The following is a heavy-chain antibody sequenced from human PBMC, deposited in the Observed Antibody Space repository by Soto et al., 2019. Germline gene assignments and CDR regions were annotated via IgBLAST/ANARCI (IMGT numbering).Heavy chain of an antibody. CDR3: ARPRAGLDDAFDI. CDR2: IYPGDSDT. V-gene: IGHV5-51*01. CDR1: GYSFTSSW. D-gene: IGHD6-19*01. Sequence: GESLKISCKGAGYSFTSSWIGLVRQMPGKGLEWMGIIYPGDSDTRYSPSFQGQVTISADKSISTAYLQWSSLKDSDTAMYYCARPRAGLDDAFDIWGQGTMVTVSS. J-gene: IGHJ3*02.